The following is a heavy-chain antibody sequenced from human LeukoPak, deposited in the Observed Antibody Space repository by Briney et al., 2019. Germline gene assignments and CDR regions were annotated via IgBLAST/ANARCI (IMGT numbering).Heavy chain of an antibody. CDR1: GFIFSSYN. CDR3: AREEYYYDSSGYYPFADY. V-gene: IGHV3-21*01. J-gene: IGHJ4*02. D-gene: IGHD3-22*01. Sequence: GGSLRLSCAASGFIFSSYNMNWVRQAPGKGLEWVSFISSSSSYIYYADSVKGRFTISRDNAKNSLYLQMNSLRAEDTAVYYCAREEYYYDSSGYYPFADYWGQGTLVTVSS. CDR2: ISSSSSYI.